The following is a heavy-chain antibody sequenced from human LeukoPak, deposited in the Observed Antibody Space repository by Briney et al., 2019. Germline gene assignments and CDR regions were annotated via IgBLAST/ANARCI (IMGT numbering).Heavy chain of an antibody. J-gene: IGHJ4*02. Sequence: GRSLRLCCAASGFTFSNVALYWVRQAPAKGLEWVTVISSDGSYKYYADSVKGRFTISRDNSKNTVYLQMNSLRDEDTAVYYCARAPPDSWIDNWGQGTLVTVSS. D-gene: IGHD6-13*01. CDR3: ARAPPDSWIDN. CDR1: GFTFSNVA. V-gene: IGHV3-30*04. CDR2: ISSDGSYK.